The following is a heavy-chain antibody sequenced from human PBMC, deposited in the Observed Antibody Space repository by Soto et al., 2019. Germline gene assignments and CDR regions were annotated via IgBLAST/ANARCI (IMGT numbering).Heavy chain of an antibody. Sequence: SVKVSCKASGFTFTSSAVQWVRQARGQRLEWIGWIVVGSGNTNYAQKFQERVTITRDMSTSTAYMELSSLRSEDTAVYYCAAGYCSGGSCYPLYYYGMDVWGQGTTVTVSS. D-gene: IGHD2-15*01. CDR3: AAGYCSGGSCYPLYYYGMDV. J-gene: IGHJ6*02. CDR2: IVVGSGNT. CDR1: GFTFTSSA. V-gene: IGHV1-58*01.